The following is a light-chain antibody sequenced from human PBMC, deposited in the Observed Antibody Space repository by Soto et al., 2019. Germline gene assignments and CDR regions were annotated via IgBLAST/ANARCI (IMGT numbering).Light chain of an antibody. CDR3: YSYAGRNIWV. Sequence: QSALAQPPSASGSPGQSVTISCTGSGSDFGAYNFVSWYQQHPGKAPKLMIFGVTERPSGVPDRFSGSKSGNTASLNGSGLQADDEAVYYCYSYAGRNIWVFGGGTKLTVL. CDR2: GVT. J-gene: IGLJ3*02. CDR1: GSDFGAYNF. V-gene: IGLV2-8*01.